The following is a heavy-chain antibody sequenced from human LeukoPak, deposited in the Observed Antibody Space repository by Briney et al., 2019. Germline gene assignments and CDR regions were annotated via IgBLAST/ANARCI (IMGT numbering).Heavy chain of an antibody. J-gene: IGHJ4*02. D-gene: IGHD3-22*01. CDR2: IYYTGST. CDR3: ARVGIDSSAPSALDY. V-gene: IGHV4-59*08. Sequence: SETLSLTCTVSGGSINNYYWSWVRQPPGAGLEWLAYIYYTGSTNYNPSLKTRLTISVDTSKNQFSLRLNSVTAADTAVYYCARVGIDSSAPSALDYWGQGTLVTVSS. CDR1: GGSINNYY.